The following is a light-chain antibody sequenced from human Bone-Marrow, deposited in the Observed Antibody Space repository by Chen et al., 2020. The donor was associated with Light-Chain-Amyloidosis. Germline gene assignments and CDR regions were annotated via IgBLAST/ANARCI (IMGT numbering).Light chain of an antibody. Sequence: QSVLTQPPSVSAAPGQKVTISCSGNSSNIGNSYVSWYQQLPGTAPKLRIYDTSNRPSGTPDRFSGSKSGTSATLGITGLQTGDEADYYCESRDSSLHWVFGGGTKLTVL. J-gene: IGLJ3*02. CDR3: ESRDSSLHWV. CDR1: SSNIGNSY. CDR2: DTS. V-gene: IGLV1-51*01.